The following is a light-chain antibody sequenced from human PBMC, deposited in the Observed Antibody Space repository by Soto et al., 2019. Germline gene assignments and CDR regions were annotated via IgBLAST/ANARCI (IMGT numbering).Light chain of an antibody. CDR3: QQYSDSPPWT. Sequence: EIVLTQSPGTLSLSPGERATLSCRASQSVSSRYLAWDQQKPGQTPRLLIYGASTRATGTPDRFSGSESGTDFTLTISRLEPEDFAVYYCQQYSDSPPWTFGQGTKVEIK. CDR1: QSVSSRY. CDR2: GAS. V-gene: IGKV3-20*01. J-gene: IGKJ1*01.